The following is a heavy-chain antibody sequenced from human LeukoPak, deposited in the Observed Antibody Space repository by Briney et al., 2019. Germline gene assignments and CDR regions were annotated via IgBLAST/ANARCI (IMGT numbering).Heavy chain of an antibody. CDR1: GGSISSSNW. CDR3: ARRGDIVVVPAAITAFDI. CDR2: IYHSGST. J-gene: IGHJ3*02. D-gene: IGHD2-2*02. V-gene: IGHV4-4*02. Sequence: PSETLSLTCAVSGGSISSSNWWSWVRQPPGKGLEWIGEIYHSGSTNYNPSLKSRVTISVDKSKNQFSLKLSSVTAADTAVYYCARRGDIVVVPAAITAFDIWGQGTMVTVSS.